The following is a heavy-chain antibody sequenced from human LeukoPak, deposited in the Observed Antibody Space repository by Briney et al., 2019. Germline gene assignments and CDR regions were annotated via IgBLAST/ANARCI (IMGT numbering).Heavy chain of an antibody. CDR3: TKEHSSGWPTIDC. Sequence: GGSLRLSCSASGFTFAEYSMHWVRQAPGKGLEWVSVINRNGGAIQYADSVKGRFIISRDNSKNSLYLQMNSLRTEDTALYYCTKEHSSGWPTIDCWGQGTLVTVSS. D-gene: IGHD6-19*01. J-gene: IGHJ4*02. V-gene: IGHV3-43*01. CDR1: GFTFAEYS. CDR2: INRNGGAI.